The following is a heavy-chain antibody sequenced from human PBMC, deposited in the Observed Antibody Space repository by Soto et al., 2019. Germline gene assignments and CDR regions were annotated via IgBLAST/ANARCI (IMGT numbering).Heavy chain of an antibody. CDR2: ISPYNGHT. Sequence: QVQLVQSAGEVKKPGASVKVSCKASGYSITSYGISWVRRAPGQGLEWMGWISPYNGHTQFVQRFQGRVTMTTDTSTKTAYMELRNLRSDDTAHYYCARDLTIVPATHPRLENYGMDVWGQGTTVIVSS. V-gene: IGHV1-18*01. J-gene: IGHJ6*02. CDR3: ARDLTIVPATHPRLENYGMDV. CDR1: GYSITSYG. D-gene: IGHD2-2*01.